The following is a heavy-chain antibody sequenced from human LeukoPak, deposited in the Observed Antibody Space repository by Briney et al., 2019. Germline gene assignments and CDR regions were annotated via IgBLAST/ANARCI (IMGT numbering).Heavy chain of an antibody. CDR2: INHSGST. Sequence: SETLSLTCAVYGGSFSGYYWSWIRQPPGKGLEWIGEINHSGSTNYNPSLKSRVTISVDTSKNQFSLKLSSVTAADTAVYYCAGELGYCSSTSCYTTDYWGQGTLVTVSS. J-gene: IGHJ4*02. CDR3: AGELGYCSSTSCYTTDY. V-gene: IGHV4-34*01. D-gene: IGHD2-2*02. CDR1: GGSFSGYY.